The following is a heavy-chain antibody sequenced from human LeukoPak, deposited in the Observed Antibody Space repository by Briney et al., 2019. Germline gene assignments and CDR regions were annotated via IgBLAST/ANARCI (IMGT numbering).Heavy chain of an antibody. CDR2: IYYRGDT. J-gene: IGHJ4*02. V-gene: IGHV4-39*01. CDR1: GGSISSSSCF. Sequence: SETLPLTCTVSGGSISSSSCFWGWIRQPPGKGLEWIGNIYYRGDTYYNPSLKSRVTMSVDTSKNQFSLKLSSVTAADTAVYYCAYDILTGYYDYWGQGTLVTVSS. D-gene: IGHD3-9*01. CDR3: AYDILTGYYDY.